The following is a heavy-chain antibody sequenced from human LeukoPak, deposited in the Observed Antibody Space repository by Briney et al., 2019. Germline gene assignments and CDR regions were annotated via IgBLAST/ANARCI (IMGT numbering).Heavy chain of an antibody. Sequence: GSLRLSCAGSGFTFSSYALSWIRQPPGKGLEWIGYIYHSGDTNSNPSLKSRVTISMDTSKNQFSLKLSSVAAADTAVYYCARHNFARPFDYWGQGTQVTVSS. D-gene: IGHD6-6*01. CDR3: ARHNFARPFDY. CDR2: IYHSGDT. CDR1: GFTFSSYA. J-gene: IGHJ4*02. V-gene: IGHV4-59*08.